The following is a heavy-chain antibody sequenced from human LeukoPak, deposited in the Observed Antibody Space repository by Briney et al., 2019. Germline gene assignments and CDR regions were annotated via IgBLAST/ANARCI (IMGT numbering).Heavy chain of an antibody. Sequence: GASVKVSCKASGYIFIRYGMNWVRQGPGQGLEWMGWINTNSGNPTYAQGFTGRFVFSLDTSVSTAYLQISSLKAEDTAVYYCARDLGGSGGDNWFDPWGQGTLVTVSS. CDR1: GYIFIRYG. D-gene: IGHD6-19*01. J-gene: IGHJ5*02. CDR3: ARDLGGSGGDNWFDP. V-gene: IGHV7-4-1*02. CDR2: INTNSGNP.